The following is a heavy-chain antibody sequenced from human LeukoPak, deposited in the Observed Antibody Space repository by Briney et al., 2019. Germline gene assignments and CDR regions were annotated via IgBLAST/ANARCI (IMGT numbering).Heavy chain of an antibody. CDR1: GYTFTSYG. CDR3: ARGGYDYGLAGWFDP. CDR2: ISAYNGNT. D-gene: IGHD4-17*01. Sequence: ASVKVSCKASGYTFTSYGISWVRQAPGQGLEWMGWISAYNGNTNYAQKLQGRVTMTTDTSTSTAYMELRSLRSDGTAVYYCARGGYDYGLAGWFDPWGQGTLVTVSS. J-gene: IGHJ5*02. V-gene: IGHV1-18*04.